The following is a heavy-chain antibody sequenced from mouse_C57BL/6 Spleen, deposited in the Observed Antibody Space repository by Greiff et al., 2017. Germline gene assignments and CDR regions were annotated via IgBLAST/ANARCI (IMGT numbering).Heavy chain of an antibody. V-gene: IGHV5-6*01. CDR2: ISSGGSHT. J-gene: IGHJ1*03. CDR3: AREGYDYDVPYWYFDV. D-gene: IGHD2-4*01. Sequence: EVHLVESGGDLVKPGGSLKLSCAASGFTFSSYGMSWVRQTPDKRLEWVATISSGGSHTYYPDSVKGRFTISRDNAKNTLYLQMSSLKSEDTAMYYCAREGYDYDVPYWYFDVWGTGTTVTVSS. CDR1: GFTFSSYG.